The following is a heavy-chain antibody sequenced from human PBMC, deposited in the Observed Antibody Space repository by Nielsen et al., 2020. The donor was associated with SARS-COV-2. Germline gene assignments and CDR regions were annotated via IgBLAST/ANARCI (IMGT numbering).Heavy chain of an antibody. V-gene: IGHV1-24*01. CDR2: FDPQDGET. CDR3: ATGPGKVVLGWFDP. Sequence: ASVKVSCKVSGGALTLFSMHWVRQAPGKGLEWMGEFDPQDGETTYAQKFQGRVTMTEDTSIDTAYMELSSLRSEETAVYYFATGPGKVVLGWFDPWGQGTLVTVSS. J-gene: IGHJ5*02. D-gene: IGHD2-15*01. CDR1: GGALTLFS.